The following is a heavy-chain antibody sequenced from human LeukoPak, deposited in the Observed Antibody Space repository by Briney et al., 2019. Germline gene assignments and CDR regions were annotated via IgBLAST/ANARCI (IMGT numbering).Heavy chain of an antibody. CDR3: AKWGDYDILTGYYDSDY. Sequence: GGSLRLSCAASGFTFSSYAMSWVGQAPGKGLEWVSAICGRDGGTYYADSVKGRFTVSRDHPNNHLYLQMHTLRVDYTAVYYCAKWGDYDILTGYYDSDYWGHGTLVTVSS. D-gene: IGHD3-9*01. V-gene: IGHV3-23*01. J-gene: IGHJ4*01. CDR2: ICGRDGGT. CDR1: GFTFSSYA.